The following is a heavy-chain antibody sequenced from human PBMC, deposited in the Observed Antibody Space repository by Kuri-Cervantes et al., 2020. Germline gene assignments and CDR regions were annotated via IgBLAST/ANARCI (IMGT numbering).Heavy chain of an antibody. D-gene: IGHD3-10*01. J-gene: IGHJ6*02. CDR3: ALIFTMVRGVIIQNGDYYYGMDV. V-gene: IGHV1-18*01. Sequence: ASVKVSCKASGYTFTSYGISWVRQAPGQGLEWMGWISAYNGNTNYAQKLQGRVTMTRDTSTSTVYMELSSLRSEDTAVYYCALIFTMVRGVIIQNGDYYYGMDVWGQGTTVTVSS. CDR2: ISAYNGNT. CDR1: GYTFTSYG.